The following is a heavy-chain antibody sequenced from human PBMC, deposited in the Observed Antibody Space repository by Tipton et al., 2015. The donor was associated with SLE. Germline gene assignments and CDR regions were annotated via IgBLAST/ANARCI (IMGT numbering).Heavy chain of an antibody. CDR2: INHSGST. D-gene: IGHD2-2*02. CDR1: GGSISSYY. CDR3: ARGVGYCSSTSCYTLNY. V-gene: IGHV4-34*01. Sequence: TLSLTCTVSGGSISSYYWSWIRQPPGKGLEWIGEINHSGSTNYNPSLKSRVTISVDTSKNQFSLKLSSVTAADTAVYYCARGVGYCSSTSCYTLNYWGQGTLVTVSS. J-gene: IGHJ4*02.